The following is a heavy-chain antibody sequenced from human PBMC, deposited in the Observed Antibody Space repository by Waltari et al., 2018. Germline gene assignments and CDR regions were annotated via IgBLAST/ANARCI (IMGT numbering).Heavy chain of an antibody. J-gene: IGHJ4*02. V-gene: IGHV3-66*02. CDR3: ARVPHYDFWSGYRPVDY. Sequence: ELQLVESGGGVVQPGGYLRLSCAASGSTVRCTYMLWVRQAPGKGLEWVSVIYSGGSTYYAESVKGRFTIARDNSKNTLYLQMNSLRAEDTAVYYCARVPHYDFWSGYRPVDYWGQGTLVTVSS. CDR1: GSTVRCTY. D-gene: IGHD3-3*01. CDR2: IYSGGST.